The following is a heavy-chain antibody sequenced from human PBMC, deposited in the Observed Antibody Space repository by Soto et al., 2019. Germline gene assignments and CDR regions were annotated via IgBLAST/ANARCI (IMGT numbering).Heavy chain of an antibody. CDR3: ARSSGGNFGIIIEGSNWFDP. V-gene: IGHV1-46*01. J-gene: IGHJ5*02. CDR2: INPHGGST. D-gene: IGHD3-3*01. CDR1: GDTFTSYY. Sequence: QVRLVQSGAEVRRPGASVKVSCKAPGDTFTSYYLNWVRQAPGQGLEWMGVINPHGGSTKYAQKFQGRVTMTRETSRRTVYMELRRLRSDEMAIYYCARSSGGNFGIIIEGSNWFDPWGQGTLVTVSS.